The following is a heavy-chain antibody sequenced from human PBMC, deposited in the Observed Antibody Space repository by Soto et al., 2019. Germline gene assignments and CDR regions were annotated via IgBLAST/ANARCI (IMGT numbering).Heavy chain of an antibody. V-gene: IGHV4-59*01. J-gene: IGHJ5*02. D-gene: IGHD2-15*01. CDR3: ARDGGLGFLDP. Sequence: QVQLQESGPGVVKPSETLSLTCTVSGGSMSSYYWTWIRQPPGKGLEWIGLIYYSGRPNYNPSLERRVTLSADTTKNQFSLKLSSVTAADTAVYYCARDGGLGFLDPWGQGTLVTVSS. CDR1: GGSMSSYY. CDR2: IYYSGRP.